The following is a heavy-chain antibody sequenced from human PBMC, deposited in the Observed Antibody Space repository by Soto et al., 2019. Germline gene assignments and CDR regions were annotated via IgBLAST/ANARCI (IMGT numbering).Heavy chain of an antibody. Sequence: QVQLQQWGAGLLKPSETLSLTCAVYGGSFSGYYWSWIRQPPGKGLEWIGEINHSGSTNYNPSLKSRVTISVDTSKNQFSLKLSSVTAADTAVYYCARFPLWFGELTTLLYGMGVWGQGTTVTVSS. J-gene: IGHJ6*02. D-gene: IGHD3-10*01. CDR3: ARFPLWFGELTTLLYGMGV. V-gene: IGHV4-34*01. CDR1: GGSFSGYY. CDR2: INHSGST.